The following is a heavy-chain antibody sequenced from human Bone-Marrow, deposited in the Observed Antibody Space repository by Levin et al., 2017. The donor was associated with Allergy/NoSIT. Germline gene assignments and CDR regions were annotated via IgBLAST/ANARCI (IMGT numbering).Heavy chain of an antibody. J-gene: IGHJ4*02. CDR1: GLIFSNYA. CDR3: ARYDSSGYHSPFDY. CDR2: ISGSGSNT. Sequence: GGSLRLSCAASGLIFSNYAMNWVRQAPGKGLDWVSHISGSGSNTHYADSVRGRFTFSRDNSNNTVYLQMNSLRADDTAVYYCARYDSSGYHSPFDYWRQTTLFT. V-gene: IGHV3-23*01. D-gene: IGHD3-22*01.